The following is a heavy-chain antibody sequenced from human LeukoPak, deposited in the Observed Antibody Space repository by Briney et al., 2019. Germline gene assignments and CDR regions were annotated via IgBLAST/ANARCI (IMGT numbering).Heavy chain of an antibody. J-gene: IGHJ4*02. Sequence: ASVKVSCKASGYTFTSYAISWVRQAPGQGLEWMGGIIPIFGTANYAQKFQGRVTITADESTSTAYMELSSLRSEDTAVYYCARDGGYSYGFTPGNWGQGTLVTVSS. CDR2: IIPIFGTA. CDR3: ARDGGYSYGFTPGN. V-gene: IGHV1-69*13. D-gene: IGHD5-18*01. CDR1: GYTFTSYA.